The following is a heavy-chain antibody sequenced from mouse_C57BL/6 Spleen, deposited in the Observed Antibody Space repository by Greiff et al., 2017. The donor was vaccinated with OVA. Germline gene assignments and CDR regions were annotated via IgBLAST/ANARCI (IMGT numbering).Heavy chain of an antibody. CDR2: ISSGGDYI. CDR3: TRNYDVSRHGAMDY. D-gene: IGHD1-1*01. Sequence: EVKVVESGEGLVKPGGSLKLSCAASGFTFSSYAMSWVRQTPEKRLEWVAYISSGGDYIYYADTVKGRFTISRDNARNTLYLQMSSLKSEDKAMNYCTRNYDVSRHGAMDYWGQGTSVTVSS. V-gene: IGHV5-9-1*02. J-gene: IGHJ4*01. CDR1: GFTFSSYA.